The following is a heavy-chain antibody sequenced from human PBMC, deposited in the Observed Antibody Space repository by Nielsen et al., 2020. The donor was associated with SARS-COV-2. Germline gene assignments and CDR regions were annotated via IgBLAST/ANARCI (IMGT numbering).Heavy chain of an antibody. V-gene: IGHV4-61*01. CDR2: IYYSGST. Sequence: SETLSLTCTVSGGSVSRGSYYWSWIRQPPGKGLEWIGYIYYSGSTNYNPSLKSRVTISVDRSKNQFSLKLSSVTAADTAVYYCARLTMVRDYYYYYYMDVWGKGTTVTVSS. CDR3: ARLTMVRDYYYYYYMDV. D-gene: IGHD3-10*01. CDR1: GGSVSRGSYY. J-gene: IGHJ6*03.